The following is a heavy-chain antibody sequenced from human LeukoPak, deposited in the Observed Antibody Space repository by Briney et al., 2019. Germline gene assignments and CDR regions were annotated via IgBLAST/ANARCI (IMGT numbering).Heavy chain of an antibody. Sequence: PSETLSLTCTVSGGSISRNYWSWIRQPPGKGLEWIGYIYYTETTNYNPSLKSRVIISVDTSKKQFSLKVTSVTAADTAVYYCAGHRAVGATAILGAFDIWGQGTMVTVSS. V-gene: IGHV4-59*08. CDR1: GGSISRNY. CDR3: AGHRAVGATAILGAFDI. CDR2: IYYTETT. J-gene: IGHJ3*02. D-gene: IGHD5-24*01.